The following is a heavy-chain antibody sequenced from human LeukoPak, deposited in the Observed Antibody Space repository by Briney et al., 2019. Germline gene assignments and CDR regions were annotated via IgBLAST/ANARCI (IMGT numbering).Heavy chain of an antibody. CDR3: ARARSGSDDFWSGYCFDY. D-gene: IGHD3-3*01. CDR2: INHSGST. CDR1: GGSFSGYY. J-gene: IGHJ4*02. V-gene: IGHV4-34*01. Sequence: PSETLSLTCAVYGGSFSGYYRSWIRQPPGKGLEWIGEINHSGSTNYNPSLKSRVTISVDTSKNQFSLKLSSVTAADTAVYYCARARSGSDDFWSGYCFDYWGQGTLVTVSS.